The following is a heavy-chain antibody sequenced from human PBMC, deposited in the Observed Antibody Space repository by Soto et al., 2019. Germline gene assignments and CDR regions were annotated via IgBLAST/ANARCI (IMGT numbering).Heavy chain of an antibody. Sequence: QVQLVQSGAEVKKPGASVKVSCKASGYTFTTHGISWVRQAPGQGLEWMGWVSGDNGHTNYAQSLQGRAPMTTDTSTNTAYMELRSLRSDDTAVYYCARDLGYCRSGTCYREWFDPWGQGTLVTVSS. J-gene: IGHJ5*02. D-gene: IGHD2-15*01. CDR3: ARDLGYCRSGTCYREWFDP. CDR1: GYTFTTHG. CDR2: VSGDNGHT. V-gene: IGHV1-18*01.